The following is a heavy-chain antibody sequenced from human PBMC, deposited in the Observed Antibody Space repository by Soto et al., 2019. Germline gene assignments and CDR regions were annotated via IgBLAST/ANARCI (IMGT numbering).Heavy chain of an antibody. V-gene: IGHV3-30*18. Sequence: PAGSVRLSCAVSGFTLSNYGMSWVRQAPGKGLEWVAVISSDGGTAHYADSVRGRFTVSRDNSKNTSYLQMNSLRTEDTALYYCAKEMVVNPFDHWAQGTLVTVSS. CDR1: GFTLSNYG. CDR3: AKEMVVNPFDH. CDR2: ISSDGGTA. J-gene: IGHJ4*02. D-gene: IGHD2-21*01.